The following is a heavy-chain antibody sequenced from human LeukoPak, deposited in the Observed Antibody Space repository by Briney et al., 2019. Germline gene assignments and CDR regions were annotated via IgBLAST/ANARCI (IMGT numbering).Heavy chain of an antibody. CDR3: ARARITMIVVAPDY. J-gene: IGHJ4*02. CDR2: INPNSGGT. CDR1: GYTFTGYY. V-gene: IGHV1-2*02. Sequence: ASVTVSCKASGYTFTGYYMHWVRQAPGQGLEWMGWINPNSGGTNYAQKFQGRVTMTRDTSISTAYMELSRLRSDDTAVYYCARARITMIVVAPDYWGQGTLVTVSS. D-gene: IGHD3-22*01.